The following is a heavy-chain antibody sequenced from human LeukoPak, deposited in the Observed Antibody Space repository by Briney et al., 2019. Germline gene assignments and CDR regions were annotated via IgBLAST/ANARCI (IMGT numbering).Heavy chain of an antibody. V-gene: IGHV4-4*07. J-gene: IGHJ4*02. CDR1: GASITSYY. Sequence: SETLSLTCTVSGASITSYYYNWIRLTAGRGLEWIGRLYISGSTDYNPSLKSRVTISVDTSRNQFSLKMNSVTAADTAVYFCARDLSGSLYFDFWGPGVLVTVSS. CDR3: ARDLSGSLYFDF. CDR2: LYISGST. D-gene: IGHD3-10*01.